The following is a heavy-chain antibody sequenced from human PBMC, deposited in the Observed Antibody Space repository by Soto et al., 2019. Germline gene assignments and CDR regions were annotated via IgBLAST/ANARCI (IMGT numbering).Heavy chain of an antibody. CDR1: GFSFSGSW. Sequence: GGSLRLSCVASGFSFSGSWMTWVRQAPGKGLEWVAKIQPGGSERYYVDSVEGRFTISRDNAKNSLFLQMSSLRAEDTAVYFCARDAAFSRFDFWGQGTLVTVSS. D-gene: IGHD6-25*01. J-gene: IGHJ4*02. CDR2: IQPGGSER. CDR3: ARDAAFSRFDF. V-gene: IGHV3-7*01.